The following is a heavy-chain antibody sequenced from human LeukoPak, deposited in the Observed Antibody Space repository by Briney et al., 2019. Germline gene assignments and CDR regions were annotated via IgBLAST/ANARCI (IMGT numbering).Heavy chain of an antibody. V-gene: IGHV3-30*03. D-gene: IGHD2-2*02. J-gene: IGHJ3*02. Sequence: GGSLRLSCAASGFTFSSYAMSWVRQAPGKGLEWVAVISYDGSNKYYADSVKGRFTISRDNSKNSLYLQMNSLRAEDTAVYYCASLLSIVVVPAAIGLGAFDIWGQGTMVTVSS. CDR2: ISYDGSNK. CDR1: GFTFSSYA. CDR3: ASLLSIVVVPAAIGLGAFDI.